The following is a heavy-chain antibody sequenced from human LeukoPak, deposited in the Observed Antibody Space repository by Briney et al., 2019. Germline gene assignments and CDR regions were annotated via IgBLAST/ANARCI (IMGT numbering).Heavy chain of an antibody. D-gene: IGHD2-21*01. J-gene: IGHJ4*02. CDR3: ASSGGAARYSY. V-gene: IGHV4-38-2*02. Sequence: SETLSLTCTVSNYSFSSGYYWGWIRQSPGKGLEWIGSISHGGSTYYNPSLRSRVIISVDTSKNHFSLKLSSVTAADTAVYYCASSGGAARYSYWGQGTLVTVSS. CDR2: ISHGGST. CDR1: NYSFSSGYY.